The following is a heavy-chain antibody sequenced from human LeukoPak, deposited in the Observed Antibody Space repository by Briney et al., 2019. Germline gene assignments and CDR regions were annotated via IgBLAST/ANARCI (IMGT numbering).Heavy chain of an antibody. V-gene: IGHV1-8*01. CDR2: MNPNSGNT. CDR1: GYTFTSYD. J-gene: IGHJ6*02. CDR3: ARRPGDTYYYYGMDV. D-gene: IGHD3-10*01. Sequence: ASVKVSCKASGYTFTSYDINRVRQATGQGLEWMGWMNPNSGNTGYAQKFQGRVTMTRNTSISTAYMELSSLRSEDTAVYYCARRPGDTYYYYGMDVWGQGTTVTVSS.